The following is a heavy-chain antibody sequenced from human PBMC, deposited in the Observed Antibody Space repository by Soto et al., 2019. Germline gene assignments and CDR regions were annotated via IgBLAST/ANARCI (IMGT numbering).Heavy chain of an antibody. J-gene: IGHJ3*02. V-gene: IGHV3-73*01. CDR3: TVGYSYGYAFDI. Sequence: LRLSCAASVFTFSGSAMHWVRQASGKGLEWVGRIRSKANSYATAYAASVKGRFTISRDDSKNTAYLQMNSLKTEDTAVYYCTVGYSYGYAFDIWGQGTMVTVSS. CDR1: VFTFSGSA. CDR2: IRSKANSYAT. D-gene: IGHD5-18*01.